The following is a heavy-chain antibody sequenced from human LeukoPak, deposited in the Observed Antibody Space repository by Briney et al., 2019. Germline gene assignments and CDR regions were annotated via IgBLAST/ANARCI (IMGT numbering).Heavy chain of an antibody. V-gene: IGHV1-2*02. J-gene: IGHJ6*03. D-gene: IGHD6-13*01. CDR3: ARDIRASAGEIFYYYMDV. CDR2: INPNSGGT. Sequence: ASVKVSCKASGYTFTGYYMHWVRQAPGQGLEWMGWINPNSGGTNYAQKFQGRVTMTRDTSISTAYMELRRLRSDDTAVYYCARDIRASAGEIFYYYMDVWGKGTTVTVSS. CDR1: GYTFTGYY.